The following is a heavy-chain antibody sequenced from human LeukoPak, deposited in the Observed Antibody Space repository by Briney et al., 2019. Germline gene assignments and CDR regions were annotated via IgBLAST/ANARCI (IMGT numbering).Heavy chain of an antibody. CDR2: ISSSSSYI. V-gene: IGHV3-21*01. CDR1: GFTFSSYS. J-gene: IGHJ6*02. CDR3: ASASGGQWLVYYYGMDV. Sequence: GGSLRLSCAASGFTFSSYSMNRVRQAPGKGLEWVSSISSSSSYIYYADSVKGRFTISRDNAKNSLYLQMNSLRAEDTAVYYCASASGGQWLVYYYGMDVWGQGTTVTVSS. D-gene: IGHD6-19*01.